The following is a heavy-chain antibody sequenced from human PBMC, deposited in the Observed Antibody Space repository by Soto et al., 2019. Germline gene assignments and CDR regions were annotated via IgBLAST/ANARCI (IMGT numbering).Heavy chain of an antibody. CDR1: GYSFTSYW. V-gene: IGHV5-51*01. Sequence: XESLKISCKGSGYSFTSYWIGWVRQMPGKGLEWMGIIYPGDSDTRYSPSFQGQVTISADKSISTAYLQWSSLKASGTAMYYCAREEGGGYDFPSYYYYGMDVWGQGTTVTVSS. J-gene: IGHJ6*02. CDR3: AREEGGGYDFPSYYYYGMDV. D-gene: IGHD5-12*01. CDR2: IYPGDSDT.